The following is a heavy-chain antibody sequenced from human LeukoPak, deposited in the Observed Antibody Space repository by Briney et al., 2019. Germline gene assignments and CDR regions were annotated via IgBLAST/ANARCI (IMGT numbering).Heavy chain of an antibody. CDR3: VRRDTGWNYFDY. J-gene: IGHJ4*02. CDR2: IYYTGKN. V-gene: IGHV4-59*08. CDR1: GGSINSHY. Sequence: PSETLSLTCAVSGGSINSHYWGWIRQAPGKGLQWIGDIYYTGKNNYNPSLKSRVTISLDTSKDHLSLNLTSVVAADTAIYYCVRRDTGWNYFDYWGQGILVTVSS. D-gene: IGHD6-19*01.